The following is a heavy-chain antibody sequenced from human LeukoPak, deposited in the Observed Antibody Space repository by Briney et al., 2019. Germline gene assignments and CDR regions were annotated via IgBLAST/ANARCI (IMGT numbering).Heavy chain of an antibody. CDR3: ARESTGYYYYYGMDV. CDR2: ISAYNGNT. D-gene: IGHD5/OR15-5a*01. CDR1: GYTFTSYG. V-gene: IGHV1-18*03. J-gene: IGHJ6*02. Sequence: ASVKVSCKASGYTFTSYGISWVRQAPGQGLEWMGWISAYNGNTNYAQKLQGRVTMTTDTSTSTAYMELRSLRSDDMAVYYCARESTGYYYYYGMDVWGQGTTVTVSS.